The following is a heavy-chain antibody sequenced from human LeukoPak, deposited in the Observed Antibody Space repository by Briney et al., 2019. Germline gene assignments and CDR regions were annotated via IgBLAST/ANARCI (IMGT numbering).Heavy chain of an antibody. V-gene: IGHV3-48*01. Sequence: PGGSLRLSCAASGFTFSSYSMNWVRPAPGKGLEWVSYISSSSSTIYYADSVKGRFTISRDNAKNSLYLQMNSLRAEDTAVYYCARSPSGSSDYWGQGTLVTVSS. D-gene: IGHD1-26*01. CDR2: ISSSSSTI. J-gene: IGHJ4*02. CDR3: ARSPSGSSDY. CDR1: GFTFSSYS.